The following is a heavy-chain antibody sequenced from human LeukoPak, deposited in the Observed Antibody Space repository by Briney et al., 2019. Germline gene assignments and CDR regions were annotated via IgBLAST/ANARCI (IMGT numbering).Heavy chain of an antibody. CDR1: GGSISKFY. V-gene: IGHV4-59*01. D-gene: IGHD3-10*01. CDR2: IYYSGST. CDR3: ARGGFREFDS. J-gene: IGHJ4*02. Sequence: NSSETLSLTCTVSGGSISKFYWSWIRQPPGKGLEWIGYIYYSGSTNYNPSLKSRVTISVDTSKNQFSLKLSSVTAADTAVYYCARGGFREFDSWGQGTLVIVSS.